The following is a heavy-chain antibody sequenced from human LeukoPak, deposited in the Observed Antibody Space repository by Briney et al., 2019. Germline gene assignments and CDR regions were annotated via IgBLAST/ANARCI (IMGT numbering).Heavy chain of an antibody. D-gene: IGHD1-26*01. CDR2: IRNDGIEK. Sequence: GGSLRLSCAASGFTFSIYAMHWVRQAPGKGLEGVAFIRNDGIEKYYADSVKGRFTLSRDNSKGTLYLQMSSLRAEDTAVYYCAKSTSRRSYTFDNWGQGTLVSVSS. V-gene: IGHV3-30*02. CDR3: AKSTSRRSYTFDN. CDR1: GFTFSIYA. J-gene: IGHJ4*02.